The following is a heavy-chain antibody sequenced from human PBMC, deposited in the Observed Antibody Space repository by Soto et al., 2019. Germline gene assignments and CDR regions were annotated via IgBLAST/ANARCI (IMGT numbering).Heavy chain of an antibody. D-gene: IGHD1-1*01. CDR2: INPSGGST. CDR1: GYTFTSYY. V-gene: IGHV1-46*01. CDR3: ARGTRTTMSDFAY. Sequence: ASVKVSCKASGYTFTSYYMHWVRQALGQGLEWMGIINPSGGSTSYAQKFQGRVTMTRDTSTSTVYMELSSLRSEDTAVYYRARGTRTTMSDFAYCGQGPLGTVS. J-gene: IGHJ4*02.